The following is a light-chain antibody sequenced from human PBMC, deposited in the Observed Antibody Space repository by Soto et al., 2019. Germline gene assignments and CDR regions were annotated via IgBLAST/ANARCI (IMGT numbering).Light chain of an antibody. CDR2: WAS. J-gene: IGKJ5*01. Sequence: DIVMTQSPDSLAVSLGERAAINCKSSQSVLYSSNNKNYLAWYQQRPGQPPKLLIYWASARESGVPDRFSGSGSGTDFTLTISSLQAEDVAVYYCQQYYSTPVTFGQGTRLA. V-gene: IGKV4-1*01. CDR1: QSVLYSSNNKNY. CDR3: QQYYSTPVT.